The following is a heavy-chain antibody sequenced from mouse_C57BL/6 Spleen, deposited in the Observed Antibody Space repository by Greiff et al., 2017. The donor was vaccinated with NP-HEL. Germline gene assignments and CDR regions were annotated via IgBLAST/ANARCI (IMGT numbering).Heavy chain of an antibody. Sequence: EVQLQQSGPELVKPGASVKISCKASGYTFTDYYMNWVKQSHGKSLEWIGDINPNNGGTSYNQKFKGKATLTVDKSSSTAYMELRSLTSEDSAVYYCASGDSNYEAWFAYWGQGTLVTVSA. CDR3: ASGDSNYEAWFAY. CDR2: INPNNGGT. D-gene: IGHD2-5*01. J-gene: IGHJ3*01. V-gene: IGHV1-26*01. CDR1: GYTFTDYY.